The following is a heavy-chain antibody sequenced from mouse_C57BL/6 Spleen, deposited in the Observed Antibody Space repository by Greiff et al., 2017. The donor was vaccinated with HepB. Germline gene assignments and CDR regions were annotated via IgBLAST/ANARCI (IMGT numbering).Heavy chain of an antibody. Sequence: VKLQQSGAELVKPGASVKLSCKASGYTFTSYWMHWVKQRPGRGLEWIGRIDPNSGGTKYNEKFKSKATLTVDKPSSTAYMQLSSLTSEDSAVYYWAGGGSSYDYAMDYWGQGTSVTVSS. D-gene: IGHD1-1*01. V-gene: IGHV1-72*01. CDR3: AGGGSSYDYAMDY. CDR2: IDPNSGGT. CDR1: GYTFTSYW. J-gene: IGHJ4*01.